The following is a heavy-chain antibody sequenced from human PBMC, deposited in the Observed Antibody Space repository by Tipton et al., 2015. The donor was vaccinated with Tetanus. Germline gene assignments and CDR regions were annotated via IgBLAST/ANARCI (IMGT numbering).Heavy chain of an antibody. CDR3: ARRRSAVLGGSYHWYFDL. CDR2: VDPRDSGA. V-gene: IGHV5-51*01. CDR1: GYNFSYYS. D-gene: IGHD2-15*01. Sequence: QLVQSGAEVKKPGESLKISCQGSGYNFSYYSIGWVRHMPGKGLEWMGIVDPRDSGATYGPSFQGQVTISTDKSISTAYVQWGSLRASDTAIYYCARRRSAVLGGSYHWYFDLWSRGTLVTVSS. J-gene: IGHJ2*01.